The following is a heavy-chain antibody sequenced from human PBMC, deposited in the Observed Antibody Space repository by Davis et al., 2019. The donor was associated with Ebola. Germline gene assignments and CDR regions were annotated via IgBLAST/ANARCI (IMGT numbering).Heavy chain of an antibody. Sequence: SETLSLTCTVSGGSISSSSYYWGWIRQPPGKGLEWIGSIYYSGSTYYNPSLKSRVTISVDTSKNQFSLKLSSVTAADTAVYYCARGQWLVLWFDPWGQGTLVTVSS. CDR3: ARGQWLVLWFDP. CDR1: GGSISSSSYY. CDR2: IYYSGST. D-gene: IGHD6-19*01. J-gene: IGHJ5*02. V-gene: IGHV4-39*07.